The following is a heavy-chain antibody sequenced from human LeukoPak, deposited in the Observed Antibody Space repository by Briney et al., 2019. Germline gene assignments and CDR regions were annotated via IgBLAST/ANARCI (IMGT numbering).Heavy chain of an antibody. J-gene: IGHJ4*02. CDR2: IYNTGSP. Sequence: SETLSLTCNVSGDFISSYYWSWIRQSAGKGLEWIGRIYNTGSPNYNPSLKNRVTMSVDTSKNQFSLKMSSVTAADTAVYYCAREGGWLDYWGQGTLVTVSS. CDR1: GDFISSYY. D-gene: IGHD6-19*01. V-gene: IGHV4-4*07. CDR3: AREGGWLDY.